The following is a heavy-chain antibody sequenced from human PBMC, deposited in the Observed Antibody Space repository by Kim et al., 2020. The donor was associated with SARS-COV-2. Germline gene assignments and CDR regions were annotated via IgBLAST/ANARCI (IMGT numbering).Heavy chain of an antibody. Sequence: YNPSLKSRVTISVDTAKNQSSLKLSSVTAADTAVYYCARASPVQAGIIDDWGQGTLVTVSS. D-gene: IGHD6-19*01. CDR3: ARASPVQAGIIDD. V-gene: IGHV4-59*01. J-gene: IGHJ4*02.